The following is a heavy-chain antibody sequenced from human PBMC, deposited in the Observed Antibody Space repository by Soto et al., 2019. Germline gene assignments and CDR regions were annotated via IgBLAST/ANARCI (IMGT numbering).Heavy chain of an antibody. V-gene: IGHV4-59*01. CDR3: ARVRSGYSDY. D-gene: IGHD3-22*01. CDR1: GGSISSYY. Sequence: SETLSLTCTVSGGSISSYYWSWIRQPPGKGLEWFGYIYYSGSTNYNPSLKSRVTISVDTSKNQFSLKLSFVTAADTAVYYCARVRSGYSDYWGQGTLVTVSS. J-gene: IGHJ4*02. CDR2: IYYSGST.